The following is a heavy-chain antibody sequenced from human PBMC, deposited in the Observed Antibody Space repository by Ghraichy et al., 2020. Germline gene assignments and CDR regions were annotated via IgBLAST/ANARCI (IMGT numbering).Heavy chain of an antibody. V-gene: IGHV1-2*02. Sequence: ASVKVSCKASGFTFTGYYMHWVRQAPGQGLEWMGWINPNSGDTNYAQKFQGRVTMTRDTSISTAYMELSRLRSDDTAVYYCAGLNLYSSSWPPRDFWGQGTLVTVSS. CDR1: GFTFTGYY. J-gene: IGHJ4*02. D-gene: IGHD6-13*01. CDR3: AGLNLYSSSWPPRDF. CDR2: INPNSGDT.